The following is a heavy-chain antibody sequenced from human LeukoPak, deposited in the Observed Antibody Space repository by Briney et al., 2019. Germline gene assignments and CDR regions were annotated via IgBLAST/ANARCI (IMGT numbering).Heavy chain of an antibody. CDR3: ARGGSGYYLDY. D-gene: IGHD3-22*01. CDR1: GGSISSGGYS. Sequence: PSQTLSLTRAVSGGSISSGGYSWSWIRQPPGKGLEWIGYIYQSGSTFYNPSLKSRVTISIDRSKNQFSLKLSSVTAADTAVYYCARGGSGYYLDYWGQGTLVTVSS. CDR2: IYQSGST. J-gene: IGHJ4*02. V-gene: IGHV4-30-2*01.